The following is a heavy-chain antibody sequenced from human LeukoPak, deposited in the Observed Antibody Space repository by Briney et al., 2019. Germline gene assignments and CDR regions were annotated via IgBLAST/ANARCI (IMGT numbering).Heavy chain of an antibody. D-gene: IGHD3-22*01. CDR1: GYTLTELS. Sequence: ASVKVSCKVSGYTLTELSMHWVRQAPGQGLEWMGWISGYSGNTNYAQNLQGRVTMTTDTSTSTAYMDLRSLRSDDTAVYYCARDLYDSSGYYSVRFDYWGQGTLVTVSS. CDR3: ARDLYDSSGYYSVRFDY. CDR2: ISGYSGNT. J-gene: IGHJ4*02. V-gene: IGHV1-18*01.